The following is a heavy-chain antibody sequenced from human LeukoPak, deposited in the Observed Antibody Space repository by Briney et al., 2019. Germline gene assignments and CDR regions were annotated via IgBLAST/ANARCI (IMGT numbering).Heavy chain of an antibody. CDR1: GYTFTSYG. CDR3: ARDLRRGSSSWYVSGGDY. J-gene: IGHJ4*02. CDR2: ITAYNDNT. D-gene: IGHD6-13*01. V-gene: IGHV1-18*01. Sequence: APVKVSCKASGYTFTSYGISWVRQAPGQGLEWMGWITAYNDNTYYAQKLQGRVTMTTDTSTSTAYMELRSLRSDDTAVYYCARDLRRGSSSWYVSGGDYWGQGTLVTVSS.